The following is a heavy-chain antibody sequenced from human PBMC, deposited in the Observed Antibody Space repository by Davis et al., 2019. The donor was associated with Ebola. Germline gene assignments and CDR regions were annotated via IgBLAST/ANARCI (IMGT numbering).Heavy chain of an antibody. Sequence: GESLKISCAASGFTFSSYAMSWVRQAPGKGLEWVSAISGSGGSTYYADSVEGRFTISRDNSKNTLYLQMNSLRAEDTAVYYCAKVSGGYKSPFDYWGQGTLVTVSS. CDR1: GFTFSSYA. CDR2: ISGSGGST. D-gene: IGHD5-24*01. V-gene: IGHV3-23*01. J-gene: IGHJ4*02. CDR3: AKVSGGYKSPFDY.